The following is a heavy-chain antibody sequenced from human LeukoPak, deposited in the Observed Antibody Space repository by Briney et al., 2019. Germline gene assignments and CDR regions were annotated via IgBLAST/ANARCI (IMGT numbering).Heavy chain of an antibody. Sequence: SETPSLTCSVSGGSISRSYYYWGWIRQPPGKELEWIGSIYYSGSTYYNPSLKSRVTISVDTSKNQFSLKLSSVTAADTAVYYCARFRRIAAAGTGGYYFDYWGQGTLVTVSS. V-gene: IGHV4-39*01. CDR2: IYYSGST. D-gene: IGHD6-13*01. J-gene: IGHJ4*02. CDR3: ARFRRIAAAGTGGYYFDY. CDR1: GGSISRSYYY.